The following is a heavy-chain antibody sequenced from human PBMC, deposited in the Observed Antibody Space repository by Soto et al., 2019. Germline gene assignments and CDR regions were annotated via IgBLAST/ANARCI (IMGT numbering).Heavy chain of an antibody. CDR2: IIPILGIA. V-gene: IGHV1-69*04. CDR1: GGTFSSYT. J-gene: IGHJ6*03. D-gene: IGHD1-26*01. Sequence: ASVKVSCKASGGTFSSYTISWVRQAPGQGLEWMGRIIPILGIANYAQKFQGRVTITADKSTSTAYMELSSLRSEDTAVYYCARERISPTLPRYYYYYMDVWGKGTTVTVS. CDR3: ARERISPTLPRYYYYYMDV.